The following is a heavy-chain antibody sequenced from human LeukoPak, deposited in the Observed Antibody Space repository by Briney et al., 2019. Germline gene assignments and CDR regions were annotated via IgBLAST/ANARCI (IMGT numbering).Heavy chain of an antibody. Sequence: GGSLRLSCAASGFIFSSYWMTWVRQAPGKGLEWVAVISYDGSNKYYADSVKGRFTISRDNSKNTLYLQMNSLRAEDTAVYYCAKERSYTVGAPTWFDPWGQGTLVTVSS. D-gene: IGHD1-26*01. CDR3: AKERSYTVGAPTWFDP. V-gene: IGHV3-30*18. CDR2: ISYDGSNK. J-gene: IGHJ5*02. CDR1: GFIFSSYW.